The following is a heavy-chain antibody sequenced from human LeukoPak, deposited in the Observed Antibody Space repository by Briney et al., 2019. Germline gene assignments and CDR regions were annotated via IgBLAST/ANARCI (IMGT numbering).Heavy chain of an antibody. CDR2: IHYTGST. CDR1: GGSISSYY. CDR3: ARDRTTYGTFDY. D-gene: IGHD4-17*01. Sequence: SETLSLTCTVSGGSISSYYWSWIRQPPAKGLEWIGYIHYTGSTNYNPSLKSRVTMSVDTSKNQFSLKLSSVTAADTAVYYCARDRTTYGTFDYWGQGTLVTVSS. V-gene: IGHV4-59*12. J-gene: IGHJ4*02.